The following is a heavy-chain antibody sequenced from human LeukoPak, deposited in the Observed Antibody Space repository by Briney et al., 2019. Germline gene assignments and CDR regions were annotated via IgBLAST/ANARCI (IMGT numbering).Heavy chain of an antibody. CDR2: IGVRTGQT. D-gene: IGHD6-13*01. CDR1: GYIFIDYY. CDR3: VRDNSGLAGVSLDL. Sequence: GASVKVSCTASGYIFIDYYIHWVRQAPGQGLEWMGWIGVRTGQTQFAQQFRDRFTMTTNTSTTTAFMELKSLRPDDTAVYYCVRDNSGLAGVSLDLWGQGTQVIVSS. V-gene: IGHV1-18*01. J-gene: IGHJ4*02.